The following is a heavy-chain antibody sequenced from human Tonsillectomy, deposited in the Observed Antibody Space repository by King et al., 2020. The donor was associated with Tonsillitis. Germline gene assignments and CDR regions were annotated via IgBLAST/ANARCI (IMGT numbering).Heavy chain of an antibody. CDR3: AKKGPSYSGFDY. D-gene: IGHD1-26*01. CDR1: GFTFSSYV. CDR2: ISGSGGGT. V-gene: IGHV3-23*04. Sequence: VKLVESGGGLVQPGGSLRLSCAASGFTFSSYVMSWVRQAPGKGLEWVSAISGSGGGTYYADSVKGRFTIYRDNSKSTLYLQMNSLRAEDTAVYFCAKKGPSYSGFDYWGQGTLVTVSS. J-gene: IGHJ4*02.